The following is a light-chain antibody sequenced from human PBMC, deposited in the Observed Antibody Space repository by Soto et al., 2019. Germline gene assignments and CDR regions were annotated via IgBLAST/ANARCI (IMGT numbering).Light chain of an antibody. CDR2: EVS. CDR3: SSFSSSSTLVV. J-gene: IGLJ2*01. V-gene: IGLV2-14*01. CDR1: SSDVGGYSY. Sequence: QSALTQPASVSGSPGQSITISCTGTSSDVGGYSYVSWYQQHPGKAPKLMIYEVSNRPSGVSNRFSGSKSGNTASLTISGLQAYDDADYSCSSFSSSSTLVVFGGGTKLTVL.